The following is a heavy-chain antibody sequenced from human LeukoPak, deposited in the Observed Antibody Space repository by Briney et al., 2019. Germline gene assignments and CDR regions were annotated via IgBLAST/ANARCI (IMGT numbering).Heavy chain of an antibody. CDR2: ISSSSSYI. D-gene: IGHD3-10*01. CDR3: ARDRYITMVRGVIQDY. V-gene: IGHV3-21*01. Sequence: PGGSLRLSCAAPGFTFSSYSMNWVRQAPGKGLEWVSSISSSSSYIYYADSVKGRFTISRDNAKNSLYLQMNSLRAEDTAVYYCARDRYITMVRGVIQDYWGQGTLVTVSS. CDR1: GFTFSSYS. J-gene: IGHJ4*02.